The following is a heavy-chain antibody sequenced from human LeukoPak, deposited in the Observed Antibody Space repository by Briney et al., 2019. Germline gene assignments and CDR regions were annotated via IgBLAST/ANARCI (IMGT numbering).Heavy chain of an antibody. Sequence: GGSLRLSCAASGFTFSSYAMSWVRQAPGKGLEWVSSISSSSSYIYYADSVKGRFTISRDNAKNSLYLQMNSLRAEDTAVYYCARDRRHSGSLFDYWGQGTLVTVSS. D-gene: IGHD1-26*01. CDR2: ISSSSSYI. CDR1: GFTFSSYA. J-gene: IGHJ4*02. V-gene: IGHV3-21*01. CDR3: ARDRRHSGSLFDY.